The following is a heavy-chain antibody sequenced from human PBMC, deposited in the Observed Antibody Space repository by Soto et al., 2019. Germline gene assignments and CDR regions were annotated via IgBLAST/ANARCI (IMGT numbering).Heavy chain of an antibody. V-gene: IGHV4-39*01. J-gene: IGHJ4*02. D-gene: IGHD1-26*01. CDR3: ARRRIVPTTNFDY. CDR2: IFHTGAT. Sequence: SETLSLTCTVSGGSITSSSFYWGWIRQPPGKGLEWIGHIFHTGATYYNPTLKSRLRMSVDTSKNQFSLNLSSVTATDTAVYYCARRRIVPTTNFDYWGQGTLVTVSS. CDR1: GGSITSSSFY.